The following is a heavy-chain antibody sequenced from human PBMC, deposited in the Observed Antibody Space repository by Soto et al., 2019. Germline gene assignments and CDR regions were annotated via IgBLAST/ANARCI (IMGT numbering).Heavy chain of an antibody. CDR2: ISGSGTAI. V-gene: IGHV3-48*02. CDR3: AAGVSGSKIALSGFGP. D-gene: IGHD3-10*01. Sequence: PAWCLRLSCAASGFTFSDYTMNGVRQTPGKGLEWVSYISGSGTAIYYADSVKGRFTISRDNAKNSLYLQMNILMEEDSPGYYCAAGVSGSKIALSGFGPWGQGTLVTVSS. CDR1: GFTFSDYT. J-gene: IGHJ5*02.